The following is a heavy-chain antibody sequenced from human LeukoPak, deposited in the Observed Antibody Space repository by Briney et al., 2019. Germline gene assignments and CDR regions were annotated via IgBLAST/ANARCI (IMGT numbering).Heavy chain of an antibody. V-gene: IGHV3-53*04. CDR3: GGVRGLQGFGAFDM. Sequence: GGSLRLSRAASGFTVSSNYMSWVRQAPGKGLEWVSIIYSPGSTYYADFVKGRFTISRHSSKNTLYLQMNSLRAEDTAVYYCGGVRGLQGFGAFDMWAQRTMVIVSS. CDR2: IYSPGST. CDR1: GFTVSSNY. J-gene: IGHJ3*02. D-gene: IGHD5-24*01.